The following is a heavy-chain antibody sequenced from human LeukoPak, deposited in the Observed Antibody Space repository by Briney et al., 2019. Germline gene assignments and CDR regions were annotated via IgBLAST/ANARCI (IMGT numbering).Heavy chain of an antibody. Sequence: SETLSLTCSVSDDSITMYYWTWIRQPPGKGLEWIGYVDHTGSTNFNPSLNGRVSISRDATKNLFSLRLRSVTAADTAVYYCASRKRLLWFGESFDWYFDLWGRGTLVTVSS. J-gene: IGHJ2*01. V-gene: IGHV4-59*12. CDR1: DDSITMYY. CDR3: ASRKRLLWFGESFDWYFDL. CDR2: VDHTGST. D-gene: IGHD3-10*01.